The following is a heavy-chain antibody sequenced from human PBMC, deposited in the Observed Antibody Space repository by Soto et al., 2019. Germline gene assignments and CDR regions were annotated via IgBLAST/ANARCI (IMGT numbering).Heavy chain of an antibody. CDR3: ARRTSGWYLDY. V-gene: IGHV3-23*01. J-gene: IGHJ4*02. Sequence: EVQLLESGGGLVQPGGSLRLSCAASGFTFSSYAMSWVRQAPGKGLEWVSVISGRGDSTYYADSVKGRFTISRDNSKNTLYLQMNSLRAEDTAVYYCARRTSGWYLDYGGQGTLVTVSS. D-gene: IGHD6-19*01. CDR1: GFTFSSYA. CDR2: ISGRGDST.